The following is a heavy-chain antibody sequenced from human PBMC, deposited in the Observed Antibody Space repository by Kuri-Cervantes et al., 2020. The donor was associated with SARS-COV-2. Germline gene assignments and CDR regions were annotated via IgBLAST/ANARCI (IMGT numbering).Heavy chain of an antibody. CDR2: INHSGST. D-gene: IGHD5-18*01. CDR1: GGSFSGYY. J-gene: IGHJ6*04. V-gene: IGHV4-34*01. Sequence: SETLSLTCAVYGGSFSGYYWSWIRQPPGKGLEWIGEINHSGSTNYNPSLKSRVTISVDTSKNQFPLKLSSVTAADTAVYYCARGRRGYSYLAADVWGKGTRITVSS. CDR3: ARGRRGYSYLAADV.